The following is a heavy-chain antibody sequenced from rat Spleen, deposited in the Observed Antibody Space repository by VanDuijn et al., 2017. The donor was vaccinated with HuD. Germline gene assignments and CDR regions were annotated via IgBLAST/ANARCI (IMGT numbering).Heavy chain of an antibody. D-gene: IGHD1-1*01. J-gene: IGHJ2*01. CDR3: ARHEDYSGLDY. V-gene: IGHV5-29*01. Sequence: EVKLVESGGGLVQAGTSLTLSCVASGFTFSDYYMAWVRQAPTKGLEWVATISYDGSTTYYRDSVKGRFTISRDNAKSTLYLQMDSLRSEDTATYYCARHEDYSGLDYWGQGVMVTVSS. CDR2: ISYDGSTT. CDR1: GFTFSDYY.